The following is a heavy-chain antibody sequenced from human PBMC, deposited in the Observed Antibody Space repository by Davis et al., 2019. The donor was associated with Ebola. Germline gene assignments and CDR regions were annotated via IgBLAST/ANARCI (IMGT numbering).Heavy chain of an antibody. J-gene: IGHJ3*02. V-gene: IGHV1-46*01. D-gene: IGHD4-17*01. Sequence: ASVKVPCKASGYTFTSYYMHWVRQAPGQGLEWMGIINPSGGSTSYAQKFQGRVTMTRDTSTSTVYMELSSLRSEDTAVYYCARGFYPFTVTGAFDIWGQGTMVTVSS. CDR1: GYTFTSYY. CDR3: ARGFYPFTVTGAFDI. CDR2: INPSGGST.